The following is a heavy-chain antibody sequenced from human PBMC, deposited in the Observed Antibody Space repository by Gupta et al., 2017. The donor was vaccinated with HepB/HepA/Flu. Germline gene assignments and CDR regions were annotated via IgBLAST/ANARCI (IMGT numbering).Heavy chain of an antibody. J-gene: IGHJ4*02. CDR1: GYTFSDYS. CDR2: INPKTAGT. D-gene: IGHD3-3*01. V-gene: IGHV1-2*02. Sequence: QVHLVRSGAAVQKPWASVSVSCKASGYTFSDYSIHWVRQAPGQGLEWMGWINPKTAGTSYAHKFQGRVAMTGDTSSNIVYMELTRLTSDDTAMYYCARERERNIYYDRLFDFWGQGALVTVSS. CDR3: ARERERNIYYDRLFDF.